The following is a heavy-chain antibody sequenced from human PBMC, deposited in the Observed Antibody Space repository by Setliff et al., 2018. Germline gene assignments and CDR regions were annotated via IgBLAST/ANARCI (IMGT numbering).Heavy chain of an antibody. CDR1: GGSISDYY. D-gene: IGHD2-21*02. CDR3: ARGWVAVTVDY. J-gene: IGHJ4*02. Sequence: PSETLSLTCTVSGGSISDYYWSWIRQPAGKGLEWIGRIYDSGRTDYNPSLTSRFTVSRDNAKNSLYLQMNSLRAEDTTVYYCARGWVAVTVDYWGQGSLVTVSS. V-gene: IGHV4-4*07. CDR2: IYDSGRT.